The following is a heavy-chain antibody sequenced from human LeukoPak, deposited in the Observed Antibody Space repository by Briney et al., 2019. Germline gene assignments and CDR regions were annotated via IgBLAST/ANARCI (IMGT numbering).Heavy chain of an antibody. CDR2: IYYSGST. Sequence: SETLSLTCTVSGGSISSSSYYWGWIRQPPGKGLVWIGSIYYSGSTYYNPSLKSRVTISVDTSKNQFSLKLSSVTAPDTALYYSARPHITIFGVAPGGWFDPGGQGTLVTVSS. V-gene: IGHV4-39*01. CDR3: ARPHITIFGVAPGGWFDP. D-gene: IGHD3-3*01. CDR1: GGSISSSSYY. J-gene: IGHJ5*02.